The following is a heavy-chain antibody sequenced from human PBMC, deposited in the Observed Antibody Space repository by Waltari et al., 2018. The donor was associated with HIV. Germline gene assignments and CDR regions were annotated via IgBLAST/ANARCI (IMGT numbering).Heavy chain of an antibody. V-gene: IGHV3-30*03. J-gene: IGHJ3*02. CDR2: ISYDGSNK. Sequence: QVQLVESGGGVVKPGRSLRPSCAASGFTFNNYGMPWVRQAPGKGLDWVAVISYDGSNKYYADSVKGRFTISRDNSKNTLYLQMNSLRAEDTAMYYCARGGDAFDIWGQGTMVTVSS. CDR1: GFTFNNYG. CDR3: ARGGDAFDI.